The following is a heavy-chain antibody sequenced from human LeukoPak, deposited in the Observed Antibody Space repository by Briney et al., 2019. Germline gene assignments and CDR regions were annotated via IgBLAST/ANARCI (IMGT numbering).Heavy chain of an antibody. J-gene: IGHJ4*02. V-gene: IGHV1-46*01. CDR1: GYTFISYY. D-gene: IGHD6-13*01. CDR2: INPSGGNI. Sequence: ASVKVSCTASGYTFISYYMHWVRQAPGQGLEWMGIINPSGGNINYAQKFQGRVTVTRDTSTSTVYMELSSLRSEDTAVYYCARGGSVITATGTFFWGQGTLVTVSS. CDR3: ARGGSVITATGTFF.